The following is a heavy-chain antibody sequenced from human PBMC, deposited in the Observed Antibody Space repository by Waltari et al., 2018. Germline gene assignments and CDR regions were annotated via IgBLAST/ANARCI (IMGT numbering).Heavy chain of an antibody. CDR3: ATYRTGPSSGWYNAFDI. J-gene: IGHJ3*02. Sequence: EVQLVQSGAEVKKPGATVKISCKVSGYTFTDYYMHWVQQAPGKGLEWMGLVEPDDGETIYAEKFQGRVTITADTSTDTADMELSSLRSEDTAVYYCATYRTGPSSGWYNAFDIWGQGTMVTVSS. CDR2: VEPDDGET. V-gene: IGHV1-69-2*01. D-gene: IGHD6-19*01. CDR1: GYTFTDYY.